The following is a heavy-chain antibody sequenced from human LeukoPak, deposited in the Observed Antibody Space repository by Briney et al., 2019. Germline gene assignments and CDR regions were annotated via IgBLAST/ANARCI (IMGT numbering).Heavy chain of an antibody. CDR1: GGSIRSHY. Sequence: PSETLSLTCTVSGGSIRSHYWSWIRQPPGKGLEWIGYIYYRGSSNYNPSLKSRVTISVDTSKNQFSLKLSSVTAADTAVYYCARQVALGYSYGYGGYYFDYWGQGTLVTVSS. D-gene: IGHD5-18*01. V-gene: IGHV4-59*08. CDR2: IYYRGSS. J-gene: IGHJ4*02. CDR3: ARQVALGYSYGYGGYYFDY.